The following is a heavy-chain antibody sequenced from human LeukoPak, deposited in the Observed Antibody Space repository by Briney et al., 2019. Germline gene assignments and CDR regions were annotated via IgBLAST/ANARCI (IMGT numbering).Heavy chain of an antibody. Sequence: GGSLRLSCAASGFTFSSYSMNWVRQAPGKGLEWVSSISSSSSYIYYADSVKGRFTISRDNANNSLYLQMNSLRAEDTAVYYCTSKYSSSWSKFGVYYMDAGGKGTTVTVSS. CDR1: GFTFSSYS. CDR3: TSKYSSSWSKFGVYYMDA. CDR2: ISSSSSYI. D-gene: IGHD6-13*01. V-gene: IGHV3-21*01. J-gene: IGHJ6*03.